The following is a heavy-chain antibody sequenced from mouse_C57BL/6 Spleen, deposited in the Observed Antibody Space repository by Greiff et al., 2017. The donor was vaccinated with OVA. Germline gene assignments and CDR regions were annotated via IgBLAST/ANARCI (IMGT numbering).Heavy chain of an antibody. CDR3: ATLYGYDVHWYFDV. V-gene: IGHV1-50*01. Sequence: QVQLQQSGAELVKPGASVKLSCTASGYTFTSYWMQWVKQRPGQGLEWIGEIDPSDSYTNYNQKFKGKATLTVDTSSSTAYMQLSSLTSEDSAVDYWATLYGYDVHWYFDVWGTGTTVTVSS. J-gene: IGHJ1*03. CDR2: IDPSDSYT. CDR1: GYTFTSYW. D-gene: IGHD2-2*01.